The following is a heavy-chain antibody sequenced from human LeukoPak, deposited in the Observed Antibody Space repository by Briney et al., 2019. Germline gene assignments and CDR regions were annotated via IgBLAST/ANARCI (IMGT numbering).Heavy chain of an antibody. CDR2: IIPIFDTA. V-gene: IGHV1-69*01. CDR1: GGTFSSYA. D-gene: IGHD2-15*01. CDR3: ARVYCSGGSCYDY. J-gene: IGHJ4*02. Sequence: SVKISCKASGGTFSSYAISWVRQAPGQGLEWMGGIIPIFDTANYAQKFQCRVTITADESTSTAYMELSSLRSEDTAVYYGARVYCSGGSCYDYWGQGTLVTVSS.